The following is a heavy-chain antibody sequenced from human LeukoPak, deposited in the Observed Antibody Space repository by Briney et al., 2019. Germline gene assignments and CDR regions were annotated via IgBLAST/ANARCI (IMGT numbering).Heavy chain of an antibody. CDR2: MSPYTGNT. V-gene: IGHV1-18*01. Sequence: GASVRGSCEASGDTFTPYGISCVRQTPVQGLEWMGWMSPYTGNTHYAQILQGRGTMSTGTSPSAATMELKTRRSDETALCYSARSISGRFGSWGQGTLVTVSS. CDR3: ARSISGRFGS. CDR1: GDTFTPYG. D-gene: IGHD3-3*02. J-gene: IGHJ5*01.